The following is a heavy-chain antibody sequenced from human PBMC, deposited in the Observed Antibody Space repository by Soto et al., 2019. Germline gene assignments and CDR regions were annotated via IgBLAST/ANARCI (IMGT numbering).Heavy chain of an antibody. J-gene: IGHJ6*02. CDR1: GYSLTSYW. CDR2: IYPGDSDT. V-gene: IGHV5-51*01. Sequence: GGCLKISCKGSGYSLTSYWIGWVSQMPGKGLEWMGIIYPGDSDTRHSPSFQGQVTISADKSISTAYLQWSSLKASDTAMYYCALAMPHYYYYYGMDVWGQGTTVTVSS. CDR3: ALAMPHYYYYYGMDV. D-gene: IGHD2-2*01.